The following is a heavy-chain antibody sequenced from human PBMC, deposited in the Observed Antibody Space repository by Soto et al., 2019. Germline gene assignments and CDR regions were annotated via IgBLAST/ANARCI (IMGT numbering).Heavy chain of an antibody. Sequence: QVQLQESGPGLVKPSQTLSLTCTVSGGSISSGGYYWSWIRQHPGKGLEWIGYIYYSGSTYYNPSLKSRVTIPVDTSKNQFSRKLSSVTAANTAVYYCARAPAALPSGMDVWGQGTTVTVSS. J-gene: IGHJ6*02. CDR3: ARAPAALPSGMDV. CDR2: IYYSGST. V-gene: IGHV4-31*03. CDR1: GGSISSGGYY. D-gene: IGHD2-2*01.